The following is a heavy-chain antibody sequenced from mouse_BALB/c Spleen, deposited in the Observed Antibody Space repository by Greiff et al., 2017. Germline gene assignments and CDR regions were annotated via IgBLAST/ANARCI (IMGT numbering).Heavy chain of an antibody. V-gene: IGHV7-3*02. CDR1: GFTFTDYY. Sequence: EVKLVESGGGLVQPGGSLRLSCATSGFTFTDYYMSWVRQPPGKALEWLGFIRNKANGYTTEYSASVKGRFTISRDNSQSILYLQMNTLRAEDNATYYYARYNYDYDGFAYWGQGTLVTVSA. D-gene: IGHD2-4*01. CDR2: IRNKANGYTT. CDR3: ARYNYDYDGFAY. J-gene: IGHJ3*01.